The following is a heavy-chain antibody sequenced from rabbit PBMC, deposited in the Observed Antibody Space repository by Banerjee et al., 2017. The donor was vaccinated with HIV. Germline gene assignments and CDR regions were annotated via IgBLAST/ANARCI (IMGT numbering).Heavy chain of an antibody. D-gene: IGHD8-1*01. Sequence: QEQLVESGGGLVQPGGSLTLTCTASGFSFSSGYYMCWVRQAPGKGLEWIGCIYTGSGSTHYASWAKGRFTITRSTSLNTVTLQLNSLTAADTATYFCARDGGSGWNFNAWGPGTLVTVS. CDR3: ARDGGSGWNFNA. CDR1: GFSFSSGYY. V-gene: IGHV1S43*01. CDR2: IYTGSGST. J-gene: IGHJ4*01.